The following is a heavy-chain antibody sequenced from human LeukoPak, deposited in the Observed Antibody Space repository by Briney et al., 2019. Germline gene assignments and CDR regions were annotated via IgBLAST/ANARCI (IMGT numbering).Heavy chain of an antibody. CDR3: ARAVGTSRNFFDY. CDR1: GYSISSAYY. CDR2: IYHSGST. V-gene: IGHV4-38-2*02. D-gene: IGHD4-23*01. J-gene: IGHJ4*02. Sequence: PSETLSLTCTVSGYSISSAYYWGWIRQPPGKGLEWIGSIYHSGSTYYNPSLKSRVTISVDTSKNQFSLNLSSVTAADTAMYYCARAVGTSRNFFDYWGQGTLVTVSS.